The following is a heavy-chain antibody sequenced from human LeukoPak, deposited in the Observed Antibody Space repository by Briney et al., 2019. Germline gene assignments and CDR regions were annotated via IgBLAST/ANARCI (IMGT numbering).Heavy chain of an antibody. CDR1: GGSISTSGYY. CDR3: ARAAREMATTPDFDY. CDR2: IYYSGST. Sequence: SETLSLTCTVSGGSISTSGYYWAWIRQPPGKGLEWIGSIYYSGSTYYNPSLKSRVTISVDTSKNQFSLKLSSVTAADTAVYYCARAAREMATTPDFDYWGQGTLVTVSS. J-gene: IGHJ4*02. V-gene: IGHV4-39*07. D-gene: IGHD5-24*01.